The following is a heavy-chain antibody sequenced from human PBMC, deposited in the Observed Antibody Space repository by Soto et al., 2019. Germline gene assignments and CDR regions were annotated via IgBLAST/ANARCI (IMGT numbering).Heavy chain of an antibody. CDR3: ARGTDYYFDY. V-gene: IGHV1-2*04. CDR1: GYTFTGYY. J-gene: IGHJ4*02. CDR2: INPNSGGT. Sequence: ASVKVSCKASGYTFTGYYMHWLRQAPGQGLEWMGWINPNSGGTDYAQKFQGWVTMTRDTSISTAYMELSRLRSDDTAVYYCARGTDYYFDYWGQGTLVTVSS. D-gene: IGHD3-10*01.